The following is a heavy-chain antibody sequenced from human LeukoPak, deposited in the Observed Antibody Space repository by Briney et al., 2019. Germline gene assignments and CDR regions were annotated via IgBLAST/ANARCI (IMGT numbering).Heavy chain of an antibody. Sequence: GESLKISCKASGYFFTTYWIGWVRQMPGKGLEWMGIIYPGDSDTRYSPSFQGQVTISADKSISTAYLQWSSLKASDTAMYYCARLYYYDSSGYFPLDWGQGTLVTVSS. D-gene: IGHD3-22*01. V-gene: IGHV5-51*01. CDR2: IYPGDSDT. J-gene: IGHJ4*02. CDR1: GYFFTTYW. CDR3: ARLYYYDSSGYFPLD.